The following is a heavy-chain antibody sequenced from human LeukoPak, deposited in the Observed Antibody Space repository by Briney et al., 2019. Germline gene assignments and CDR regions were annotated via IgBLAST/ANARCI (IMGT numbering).Heavy chain of an antibody. Sequence: GGSLRLSCAASGINFGSYSMTWVRQAPGKGLEWVSVMSADSATTFYADSVKGRFTISRDNAKNTVFLKMSSLRAEDTALYYCARKSASGNYPLDYWGQGTLVTVSS. CDR1: GINFGSYS. CDR3: ARKSASGNYPLDY. CDR2: MSADSATT. J-gene: IGHJ4*02. D-gene: IGHD3-10*01. V-gene: IGHV3-23*01.